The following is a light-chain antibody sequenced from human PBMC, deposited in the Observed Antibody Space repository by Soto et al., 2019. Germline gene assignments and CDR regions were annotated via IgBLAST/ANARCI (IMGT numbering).Light chain of an antibody. Sequence: QSALTQPASVSGSPGQSFTISCSGGSSDVGNYNRVSWYRQHPGKAPQLIVYEVKNRPSGVSNRFSGSKSGNTASLTISGLQAEDEADYFCSSLTTSDTWVIGGGTKLTVL. CDR3: SSLTTSDTWV. V-gene: IGLV2-14*02. J-gene: IGLJ3*02. CDR2: EVK. CDR1: SSDVGNYNR.